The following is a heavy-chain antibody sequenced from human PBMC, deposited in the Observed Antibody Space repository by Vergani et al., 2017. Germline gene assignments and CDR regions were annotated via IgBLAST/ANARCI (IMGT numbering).Heavy chain of an antibody. CDR2: LNHSGST. Sequence: QVQLQQWGAGLLKPSETLSLTCAVYGGSFSGYYWSWIRQPPGKGLEWIGELNHSGSTNYNPSLKSRVTISVDTSKNQFALNLSSVTAADTAGYYCARGASVDFWSGYYYYYMDVWGKGTTVTVSS. V-gene: IGHV4-34*01. CDR3: ARGASVDFWSGYYYYYMDV. CDR1: GGSFSGYY. D-gene: IGHD3-3*01. J-gene: IGHJ6*03.